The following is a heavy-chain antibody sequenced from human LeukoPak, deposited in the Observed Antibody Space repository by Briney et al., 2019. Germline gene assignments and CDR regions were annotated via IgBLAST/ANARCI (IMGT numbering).Heavy chain of an antibody. CDR1: GGTFSSYA. J-gene: IGHJ4*02. Sequence: SVKVSCKASGGTFSSYAISWVRQAPGQGLEWMGGIIPIFGTANYAQKFQGRVTITTDESTSTAYMELSSLRAEDTAVYYCARDPEGGGDSPTDYWGQGTLVTVSS. CDR2: IIPIFGTA. V-gene: IGHV1-69*05. CDR3: ARDPEGGGDSPTDY. D-gene: IGHD2-21*02.